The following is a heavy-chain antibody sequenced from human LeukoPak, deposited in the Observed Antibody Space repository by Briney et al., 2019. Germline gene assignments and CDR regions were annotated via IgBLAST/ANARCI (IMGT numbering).Heavy chain of an antibody. CDR2: IWYDGSNR. Sequence: GASVKVSCKASGYTFTGYYMHWVRQAPGKGLEWVAFIWYDGSNRYYADSVKGRFTISRDNSENTLFLQMSSLRTEDTAVYYCAKDPLGFCTRATCRYLDSWGQGTLVTVSS. J-gene: IGHJ4*02. CDR1: GYTFTGYY. CDR3: AKDPLGFCTRATCRYLDS. V-gene: IGHV3-30*02. D-gene: IGHD2-8*01.